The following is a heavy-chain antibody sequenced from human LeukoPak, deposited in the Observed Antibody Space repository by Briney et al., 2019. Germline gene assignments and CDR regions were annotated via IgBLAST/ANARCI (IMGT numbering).Heavy chain of an antibody. D-gene: IGHD6-13*01. CDR1: IHIYSPYD. CDR2: IWYDGSNK. V-gene: IGHV3-33*08. CDR3: ARDPEKYLNSSSWYGVDY. J-gene: IGHJ4*02. Sequence: GGSLRHSCGLWIHIYSPYDKLCARQAPGKGLEWVAVIWYDGSNKYYADPVKGRFTISRDNSKNTLYLQMNSLRAEDTAVYYCARDPEKYLNSSSWYGVDYWGQGTLVTVSS.